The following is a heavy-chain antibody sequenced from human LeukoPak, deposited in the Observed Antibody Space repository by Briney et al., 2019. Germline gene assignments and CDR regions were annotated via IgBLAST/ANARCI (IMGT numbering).Heavy chain of an antibody. Sequence: SETLSLTCAVYGGSFSGYYWNWIRQPPGKGLEWIGEINHSGSTNYNPSLKSRVTISVDTSKNQFSLKLSSVTAADTAVYYCASEYYYDSSGYYSSYWGQGTLVTVSS. D-gene: IGHD3-22*01. CDR3: ASEYYYDSSGYYSSY. J-gene: IGHJ4*02. V-gene: IGHV4-34*01. CDR1: GGSFSGYY. CDR2: INHSGST.